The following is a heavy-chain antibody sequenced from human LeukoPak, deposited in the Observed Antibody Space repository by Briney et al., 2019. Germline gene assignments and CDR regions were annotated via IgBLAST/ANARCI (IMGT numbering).Heavy chain of an antibody. CDR1: GFTLSTYG. J-gene: IGHJ4*02. Sequence: GGSLRLSCAAFGFTLSTYGMHWVRQAPGKGLRWVAFIQFDGTNEYYADSVKGRFTMSRDHSKNTLYLQMNSLRAEDTAVYYCAKARKVMVRGVIPDYWGQGTLVTVSS. D-gene: IGHD3-10*01. CDR2: IQFDGTNE. V-gene: IGHV3-30*02. CDR3: AKARKVMVRGVIPDY.